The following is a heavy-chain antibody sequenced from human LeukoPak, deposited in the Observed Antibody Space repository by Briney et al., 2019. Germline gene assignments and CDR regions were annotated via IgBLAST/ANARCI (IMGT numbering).Heavy chain of an antibody. CDR3: AKGPNLISRYFDSVPDYYFDY. CDR1: GFTVSSYA. J-gene: IGHJ4*02. V-gene: IGHV3-23*01. D-gene: IGHD3-9*01. Sequence: VSLRLSCAASGFTVSSYAMSWVRQAPGKGLEWVSAISGSGGSTYYADSGKGRFTIATDNSKNPLYLQMTRLRAEDTAVYYCAKGPNLISRYFDSVPDYYFDYWGQGTLVTVSS. CDR2: ISGSGGST.